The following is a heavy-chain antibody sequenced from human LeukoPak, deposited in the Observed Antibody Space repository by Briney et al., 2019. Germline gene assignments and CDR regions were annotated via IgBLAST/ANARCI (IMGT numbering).Heavy chain of an antibody. J-gene: IGHJ3*01. CDR3: AKSNGYGLVDF. V-gene: IGHV4-38-2*02. CDR1: GYSISSGYY. D-gene: IGHD3-10*01. CDR2: INHSGST. Sequence: SETLSLTCTVSGYSISSGYYWGWIRQPPGKGLEWIGSINHSGSTYYNPSLKSRVTISVDTSRNQFSLKLNSVTAADTAVYYCAKSNGYGLVDFWGQGTMVTVSS.